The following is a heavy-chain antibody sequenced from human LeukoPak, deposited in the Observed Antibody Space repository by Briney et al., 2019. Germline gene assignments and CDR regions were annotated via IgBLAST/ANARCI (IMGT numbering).Heavy chain of an antibody. D-gene: IGHD4-17*01. CDR3: AKSYGDYYFYYAMDV. CDR1: GFTLRSYA. Sequence: GGSLRLSCAASGFTLRSYAMSWVRQAPGKGLEWVSAISGSGGTTYYADSVKGRFTISRDNSENTLYLQMNGLRAEDTAIYYCAKSYGDYYFYYAMDVWGQGTTVTVSS. V-gene: IGHV3-23*01. J-gene: IGHJ6*02. CDR2: ISGSGGTT.